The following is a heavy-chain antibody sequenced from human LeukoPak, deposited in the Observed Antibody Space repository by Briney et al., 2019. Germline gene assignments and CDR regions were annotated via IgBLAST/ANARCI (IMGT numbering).Heavy chain of an antibody. J-gene: IGHJ3*02. Sequence: SQTLSLTCTVSGGSISSGGYYWSWIRQPAGKGLEWIGRYRTSGSTNYNPSPSLTGRVTISVDTSKNQFSLDLSSVTAADTAVYYCARDRQRRTDDSSGRGSGSGDAFDIWGQGTMVTVSS. CDR1: GGSISSGGYY. V-gene: IGHV4-61*02. D-gene: IGHD3-22*01. CDR3: ARDRQRRTDDSSGRGSGSGDAFDI. CDR2: YRTSGST.